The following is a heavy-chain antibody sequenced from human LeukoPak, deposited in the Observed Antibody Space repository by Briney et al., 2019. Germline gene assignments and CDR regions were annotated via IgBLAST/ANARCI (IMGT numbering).Heavy chain of an antibody. CDR3: AKSRRGVIIDESDY. CDR1: GFPLRSYA. Sequence: GGSLRLSCAASGFPLRSYATNWVRQAPGKGLEWVSVISGGGANAHYADSVKGRFTISRDNSKSTVFLQMNSLRVEDTAVYYCAKSRRGVIIDESDYWGQGTLVTVSS. V-gene: IGHV3-23*01. CDR2: ISGGGANA. J-gene: IGHJ4*02. D-gene: IGHD3-10*01.